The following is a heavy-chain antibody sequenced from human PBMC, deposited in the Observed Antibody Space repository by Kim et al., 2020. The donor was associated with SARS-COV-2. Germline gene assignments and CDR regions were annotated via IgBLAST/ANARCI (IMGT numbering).Heavy chain of an antibody. CDR3: AKAAAGTGGDAFDI. Sequence: ADSVKGRFTISRDNSKNTLYLQMNSLRAEDTAVYYCAKAAAGTGGDAFDIWGQGTMVTVSS. V-gene: IGHV3-23*01. D-gene: IGHD6-13*01. J-gene: IGHJ3*02.